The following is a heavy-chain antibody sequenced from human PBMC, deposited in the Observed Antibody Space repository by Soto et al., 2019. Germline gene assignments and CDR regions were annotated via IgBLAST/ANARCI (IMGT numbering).Heavy chain of an antibody. J-gene: IGHJ5*02. CDR2: ISYSGST. CDR1: GGSIYSSPYY. CDR3: SRRAPEGFDT. V-gene: IGHV4-39*01. Sequence: LTCTVSGGSIYSSPYYWGWIRQSPGRGLEWIASISYSGSTFYNPSLKSRVTIFVHTSKNEFSLKLSYVTAADTALYYCSRRAPEGFDTWGQGTLVTVSA.